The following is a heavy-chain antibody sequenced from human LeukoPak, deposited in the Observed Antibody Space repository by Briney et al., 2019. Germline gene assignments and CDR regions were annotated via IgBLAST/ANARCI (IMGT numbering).Heavy chain of an antibody. CDR2: IKQDGSEK. V-gene: IGHV3-7*01. D-gene: IGHD3-3*01. Sequence: GGSLRLSCAASGFTFSSYSMNWVRQAPGKGLEWVANIKQDGSEKYYVDSVKGRFTISRDNAKNSLYLQMNSLRAEDTAVYYCARDYDFWSGPEYWGQGTLVTVSS. CDR1: GFTFSSYS. CDR3: ARDYDFWSGPEY. J-gene: IGHJ4*02.